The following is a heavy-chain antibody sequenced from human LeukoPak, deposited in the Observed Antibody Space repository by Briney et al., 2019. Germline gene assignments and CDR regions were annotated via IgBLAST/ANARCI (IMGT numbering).Heavy chain of an antibody. CDR3: ASWSGVGDAFDI. V-gene: IGHV3-21*01. J-gene: IGHJ3*02. CDR2: ISSSSSYI. CDR1: GFTFSSYA. D-gene: IGHD3-3*01. Sequence: GGSLRLSCAASGFTFSSYAMSWVRQAPGKGLEWVSSISSSSSYIYYADSVKGRFTISRDNAKNSLYLQMNSLRAEDTAVFYCASWSGVGDAFDIWGQGAMVTVSS.